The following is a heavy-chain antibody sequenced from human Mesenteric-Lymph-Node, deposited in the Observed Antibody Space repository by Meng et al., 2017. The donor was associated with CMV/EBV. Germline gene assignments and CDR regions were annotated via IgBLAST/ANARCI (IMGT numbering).Heavy chain of an antibody. CDR1: GFTFSRYA. V-gene: IGHV3-21*01. CDR2: IGSSSNYK. J-gene: IGHJ4*02. D-gene: IGHD1-26*01. CDR3: ARSGNYNRDYFDY. Sequence: GGSLRLSCAASGFTFSRYAMIWVRQAPGKGLEWVSCIGSSSNYKYYVDSLKGRVTVSRDNAKNSLYLQMNSLKVEVTAVYYCARSGNYNRDYFDYWGQGTLVTVSS.